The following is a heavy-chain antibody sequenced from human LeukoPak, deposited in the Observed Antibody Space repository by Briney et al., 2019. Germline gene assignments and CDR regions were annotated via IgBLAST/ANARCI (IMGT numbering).Heavy chain of an antibody. Sequence: GGSLRLSCAASGVTFGSYAMSWVRQAPGKGLEWVSTISDSGGTTYFADSVKGRFTISRDNSKNTLYLQMNSLRAEDTALYYCAKEPTPGGAFYFDSWGQGTLVTVSS. CDR1: GVTFGSYA. CDR3: AKEPTPGGAFYFDS. J-gene: IGHJ4*02. V-gene: IGHV3-23*01. D-gene: IGHD3-10*01. CDR2: ISDSGGTT.